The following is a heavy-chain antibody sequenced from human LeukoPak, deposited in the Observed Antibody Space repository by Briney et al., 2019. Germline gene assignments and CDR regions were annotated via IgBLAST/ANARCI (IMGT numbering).Heavy chain of an antibody. CDR1: GDFISSGGNY. Sequence: SETLSLTCTVSGDFISSGGNYWSWIRQHPGKGLEWIGYIYHTWTTYYNPSLKSRVSLSVDTSKNQFSLKLSSVTAADTAVYYCARASTYFDNWGQGTLVAVSS. CDR2: IYHTWTT. J-gene: IGHJ4*02. V-gene: IGHV4-31*03. CDR3: ARASTYFDN.